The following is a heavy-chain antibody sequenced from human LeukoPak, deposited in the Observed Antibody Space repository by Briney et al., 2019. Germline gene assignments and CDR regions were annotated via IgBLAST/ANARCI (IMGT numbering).Heavy chain of an antibody. D-gene: IGHD6-13*01. CDR1: GYSFTSYW. Sequence: PGESLQISCKGSGYSFTSYWISWVRQLPGKGLEWMGRIDPSDSYTNYSPSSQGHVTISADKSIGTAYLQWSSLKASDTAMYYCARQASQPGIAAAGTLDYWGQGTLVTVSS. V-gene: IGHV5-10-1*01. J-gene: IGHJ4*02. CDR3: ARQASQPGIAAAGTLDY. CDR2: IDPSDSYT.